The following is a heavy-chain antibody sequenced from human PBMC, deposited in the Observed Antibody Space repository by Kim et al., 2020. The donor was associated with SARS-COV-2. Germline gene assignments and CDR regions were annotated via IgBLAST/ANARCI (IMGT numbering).Heavy chain of an antibody. CDR2: ISYDGSVK. D-gene: IGHD6-19*01. V-gene: IGHV3-30*18. CDR1: VLTLSRYG. CDR3: AKGAVAGNDAFNM. Sequence: GGSLRLSCAASVLTLSRYGMHWVRQVPGKGLEWVSFISYDGSVKYYADPVKGRFTISRDNSKNTLDLQMNSLRAEDTAVYYCAKGAVAGNDAFNMWGQGTMVTVSS. J-gene: IGHJ3*02.